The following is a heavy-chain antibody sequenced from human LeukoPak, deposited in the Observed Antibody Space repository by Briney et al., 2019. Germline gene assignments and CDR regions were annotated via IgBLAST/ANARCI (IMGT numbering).Heavy chain of an antibody. Sequence: GGSLRLSWAASVFTFDDYGMSWGRRAPGKGVEWVSGINWNGGSTGYADSVKGRFTISRDNAKTSLYLQMNSLSAEDTALYYCARAKSIAARKDWFDPWGQGTLVTVTS. V-gene: IGHV3-20*04. J-gene: IGHJ5*02. D-gene: IGHD6-6*01. CDR2: INWNGGST. CDR3: ARAKSIAARKDWFDP. CDR1: VFTFDDYG.